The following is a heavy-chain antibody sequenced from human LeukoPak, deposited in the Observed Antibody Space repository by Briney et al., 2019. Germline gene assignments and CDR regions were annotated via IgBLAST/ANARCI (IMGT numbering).Heavy chain of an antibody. D-gene: IGHD3-22*01. CDR1: GFTFDDYA. J-gene: IGHJ4*02. Sequence: GGSLRLSCAASGFTFDDYAMHWVRQAPGKGLKWVSLISGDGGSTYYADSVKGRFTLSRDNSKNSLYLQMNSLRTEDTALYYCAKVTLGGYYDSSGLDYWGQGTLVTVSS. CDR2: ISGDGGST. V-gene: IGHV3-43*02. CDR3: AKVTLGGYYDSSGLDY.